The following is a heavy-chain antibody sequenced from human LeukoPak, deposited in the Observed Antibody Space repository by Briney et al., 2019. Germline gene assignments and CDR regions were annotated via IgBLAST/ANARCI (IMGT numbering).Heavy chain of an antibody. CDR2: INTDGSST. V-gene: IGHV3-74*01. Sequence: AGGSLRLSCAASGFIFSSYWMHWVRHAPGKGLAWVSRINTDGSSTSYADSVKGRFTISRDNSKNTLYLQMNSLRAEDTAVYYCAKPPGLRRLDPWGQGTLVTVSS. D-gene: IGHD5-12*01. CDR3: AKPPGLRRLDP. J-gene: IGHJ5*02. CDR1: GFIFSSYW.